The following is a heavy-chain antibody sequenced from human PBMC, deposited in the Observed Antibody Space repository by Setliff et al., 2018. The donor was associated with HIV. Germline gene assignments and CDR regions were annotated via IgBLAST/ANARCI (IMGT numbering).Heavy chain of an antibody. CDR3: ARAINEIAVAGTGDGFDI. CDR2: ISTYNGKT. Sequence: ASEKVSCKASGYRFTSYGISWVRQAPGQGLKWMGWISTYNGKTHYEQNVQGRVTLTTDPTTTTAYMELTSLRSDDTAVYFCARAINEIAVAGTGDGFDIWGQGTMVTVSS. J-gene: IGHJ3*02. D-gene: IGHD6-19*01. CDR1: GYRFTSYG. V-gene: IGHV1-18*01.